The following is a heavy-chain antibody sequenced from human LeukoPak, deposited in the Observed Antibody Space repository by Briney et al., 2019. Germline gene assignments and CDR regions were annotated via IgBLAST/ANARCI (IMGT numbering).Heavy chain of an antibody. D-gene: IGHD3-3*01. CDR2: TYYSGST. J-gene: IGHJ4*02. V-gene: IGHV4-39*01. CDR1: GGSISSSSYY. Sequence: SETLSLTCIVSGGSISSSSYYWGWIRQPPGKGLEWIGRTYYSGSTYYNPSLKSRVTISVDTSKNQFSLKLSSVTAADTAVYYCARHRPEYYDFWSGVEDYWGQGTLVTVSS. CDR3: ARHRPEYYDFWSGVEDY.